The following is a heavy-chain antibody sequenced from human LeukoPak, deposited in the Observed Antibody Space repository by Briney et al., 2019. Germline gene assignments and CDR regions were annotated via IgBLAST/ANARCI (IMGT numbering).Heavy chain of an antibody. CDR3: ARDSDYGDLIFDY. CDR2: IRSSSSSI. J-gene: IGHJ4*02. CDR1: GFTFSSYD. D-gene: IGHD4-17*01. V-gene: IGHV3-48*01. Sequence: GGSLRLACAAYGFTFSSYDMNWVRQAPGKGLEWVSYIRSSSSSIYYADSVKGRFTISRDNAKNSLYLQMNSLRAEDTAVYYCARDSDYGDLIFDYWGQGTLVSVSS.